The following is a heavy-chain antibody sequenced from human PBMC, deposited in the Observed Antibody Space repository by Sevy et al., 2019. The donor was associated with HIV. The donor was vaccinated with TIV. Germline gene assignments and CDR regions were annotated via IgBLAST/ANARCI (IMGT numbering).Heavy chain of an antibody. CDR1: GDSVSTSSAT. V-gene: IGHV6-1*01. CDR3: ARGDELNFYYYGMDV. J-gene: IGHJ6*02. D-gene: IGHD1-7*01. CDR2: TYYRSKWYS. Sequence: SQTLSLTCAISGDSVSTSSATWNWFRQSPSRGLEWLGRTYYRSKWYSDYEVSVKGRVTINPDTSKNQFSLHLESVTPEDTAVYFCARGDELNFYYYGMDVWGQGTTVTVSS.